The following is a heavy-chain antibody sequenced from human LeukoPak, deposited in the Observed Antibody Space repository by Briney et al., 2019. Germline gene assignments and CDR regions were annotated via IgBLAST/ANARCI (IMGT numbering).Heavy chain of an antibody. CDR3: ARHSGSYDY. J-gene: IGHJ4*02. CDR2: ISYDGSNK. CDR1: GFTFSSYA. V-gene: IGHV3-30-3*01. Sequence: GRSLRLSCAASGFTFSSYAMHWVRQAPGKGLEWVAVISYDGSNKYHADSVKGRFTISRDNSKNTLYLQMNSLRAEDTAVYYCARHSGSYDYWGQGTLVTVSS. D-gene: IGHD1-26*01.